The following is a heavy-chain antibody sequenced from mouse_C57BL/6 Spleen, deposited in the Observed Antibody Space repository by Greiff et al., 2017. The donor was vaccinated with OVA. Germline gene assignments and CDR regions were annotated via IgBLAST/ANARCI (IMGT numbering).Heavy chain of an antibody. J-gene: IGHJ2*01. CDR3: ARRGHYYGSSSMDY. CDR2: IDPSDSYT. CDR1: GYTFTSYW. D-gene: IGHD1-1*01. Sequence: QVQLQQPGAELVMPGASVKLSCKASGYTFTSYWMHWVKQRPGQGLEWIGEIDPSDSYTNYNQKFKGKSTLTVDKSSSTAYMQLSSLTSEDSAVYDCARRGHYYGSSSMDYWGQGTTLTVSS. V-gene: IGHV1-69*01.